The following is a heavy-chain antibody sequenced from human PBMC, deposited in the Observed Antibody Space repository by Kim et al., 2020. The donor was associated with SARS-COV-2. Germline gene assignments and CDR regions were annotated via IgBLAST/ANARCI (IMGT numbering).Heavy chain of an antibody. CDR3: TRDQHDYVWGSYRSDY. CDR1: GFTFGDYA. V-gene: IGHV3-49*04. J-gene: IGHJ4*02. D-gene: IGHD3-16*02. Sequence: GGSLRLSCTASGFTFGDYAMSWVRQAPGKGLEWVGFIRSKAYGGTTEYAASVKGRFTISRDDSKSIAYLQMNSLKTEDTAVYYCTRDQHDYVWGSYRSDYWGQGTLVTVSS. CDR2: IRSKAYGGTT.